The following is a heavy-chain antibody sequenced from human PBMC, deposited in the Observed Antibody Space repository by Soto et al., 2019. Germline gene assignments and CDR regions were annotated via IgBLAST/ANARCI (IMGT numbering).Heavy chain of an antibody. J-gene: IGHJ4*02. D-gene: IGHD6-19*01. V-gene: IGHV4-39*01. Sequence: QLQLQESGPGLVKPSETRSLTCTVSGGSITRNNHYWGWIRQSPGKGLEWIGNILHSGNTNCKPSLKSRVTMSVETSKNQFSLKMNSVTAADTAVYYCARLGSSGWYQGSYFDYWGQGTLVTVSS. CDR2: ILHSGNT. CDR1: GGSITRNNHY. CDR3: ARLGSSGWYQGSYFDY.